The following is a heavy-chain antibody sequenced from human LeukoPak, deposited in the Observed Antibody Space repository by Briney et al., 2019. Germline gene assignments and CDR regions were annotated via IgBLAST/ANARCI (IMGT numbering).Heavy chain of an antibody. D-gene: IGHD5-24*01. CDR2: INPSGDST. Sequence: ASVKVSCKASGYTFTSYYIHWVRQAPGQGLEWMGKINPSGDSTNYAQKFQGRVTMTRDTSISTAYMELSSLRADDTAVYYCAMKAVPRPRLHDAFDFWGQGTVVSVSS. J-gene: IGHJ3*01. V-gene: IGHV1-46*01. CDR3: AMKAVPRPRLHDAFDF. CDR1: GYTFTSYY.